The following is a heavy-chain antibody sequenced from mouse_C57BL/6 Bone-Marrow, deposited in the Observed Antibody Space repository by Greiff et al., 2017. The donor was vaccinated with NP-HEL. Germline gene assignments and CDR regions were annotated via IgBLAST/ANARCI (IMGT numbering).Heavy chain of an antibody. CDR3: VSPYGSSPAWFAY. CDR2: IRSKSNNYAT. D-gene: IGHD1-1*01. J-gene: IGHJ3*01. Sequence: EVKLVESGGGLVQPKGSLKLSCAASGFSFNTYAMNWVRQAPGKGLEWVARIRSKSNNYATYYADSVKDRFTIARDDTESMLNLQMNNLKTEDTAMYYCVSPYGSSPAWFAYWGQGTLVTVSA. V-gene: IGHV10-1*01. CDR1: GFSFNTYA.